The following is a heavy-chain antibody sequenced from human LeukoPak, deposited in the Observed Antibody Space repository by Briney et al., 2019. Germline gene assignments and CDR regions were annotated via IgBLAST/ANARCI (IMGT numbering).Heavy chain of an antibody. Sequence: ASVKVSCKASGYTFTGYYMHWVRQAPGQGLEWMGWINPNSGGTNYAQKFQGRVTMTRDTSISTAYMELSRLRSDDTAVYYCASSITIFGVVRNYYYYYMDVWGKGTTVTVSS. J-gene: IGHJ6*03. CDR3: ASSITIFGVVRNYYYYYMDV. V-gene: IGHV1-2*02. CDR2: INPNSGGT. D-gene: IGHD3-3*01. CDR1: GYTFTGYY.